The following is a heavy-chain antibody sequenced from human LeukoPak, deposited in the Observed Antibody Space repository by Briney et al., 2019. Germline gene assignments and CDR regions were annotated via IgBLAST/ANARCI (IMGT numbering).Heavy chain of an antibody. Sequence: PGRSLRLSCAASGFILDDYAMHWVRQAPGKGLEWVSGISWNSGSTGYADSVKGRFTISRDNAKNSLYLQMNSLRGEDTALYYCAKDAGQWLVPIPYSYYYAMDVWGQGTTVTVSS. CDR1: GFILDDYA. J-gene: IGHJ6*02. CDR2: ISWNSGST. CDR3: AKDAGQWLVPIPYSYYYAMDV. V-gene: IGHV3-9*01. D-gene: IGHD6-19*01.